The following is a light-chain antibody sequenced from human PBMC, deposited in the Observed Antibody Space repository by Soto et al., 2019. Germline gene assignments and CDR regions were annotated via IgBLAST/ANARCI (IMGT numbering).Light chain of an antibody. V-gene: IGKV3-20*01. J-gene: IGKJ5*01. CDR2: GAS. Sequence: EIVLTQSPGTLSFSLGERATLSCRVSQTISGTSLAWYQQKPGQAPRLLIYGASTRATGVPDRFSGSESGTDFTLSISRLEPEDFQVYYCQQYNNWPPITFGQGTRLEIK. CDR1: QTISGTS. CDR3: QQYNNWPPIT.